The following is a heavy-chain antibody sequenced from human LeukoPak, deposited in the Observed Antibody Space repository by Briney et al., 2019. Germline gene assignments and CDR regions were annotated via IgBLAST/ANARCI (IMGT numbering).Heavy chain of an antibody. D-gene: IGHD3-9*01. J-gene: IGHJ4*02. CDR2: IKQDGSEK. CDR3: ARDYPGFPDDIRQADRFDY. V-gene: IGHV3-7*05. Sequence: QTGGSLRLSCVDSGVTFSSYWMSWVRQAPGKGLDWVANIKQDGSEKFYVDSVRGRFTISGDNAKKSLYLQMNSLRAEDTAVYYCARDYPGFPDDIRQADRFDYWGQGTQVTVSS. CDR1: GVTFSSYW.